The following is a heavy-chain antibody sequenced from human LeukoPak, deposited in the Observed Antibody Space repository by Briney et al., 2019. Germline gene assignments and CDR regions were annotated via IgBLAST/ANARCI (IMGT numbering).Heavy chain of an antibody. CDR3: ARVSMVRGAPPYYYYYMDV. CDR2: IYHSGST. D-gene: IGHD3-10*01. Sequence: SETLSLTCTVSGGSISSGYYWGWIRQPPGKGLEWIGSIYHSGSTYYNPSLKSRVTISVDTSKNQFSLKLSSVTAADTAVYYCARVSMVRGAPPYYYYYMDVWGKGTTVTVSS. J-gene: IGHJ6*03. V-gene: IGHV4-38-2*02. CDR1: GGSISSGYY.